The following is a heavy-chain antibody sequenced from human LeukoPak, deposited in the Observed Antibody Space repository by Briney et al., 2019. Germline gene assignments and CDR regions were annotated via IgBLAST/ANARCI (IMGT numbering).Heavy chain of an antibody. J-gene: IGHJ6*03. V-gene: IGHV3-21*01. CDR1: GFTFSSYS. CDR3: ERVIWTDYYYYMDV. Sequence: GGSLRLSCAASGFTFSSYSMNWVRQAPGKGLEWVSSISSSSSYIYYADSVKGRFTISRDNAKNSLYLQMNSLRAEDTAVYYCERVIWTDYYYYMDVWGKGTTVTVSS. CDR2: ISSSSSYI. D-gene: IGHD2-21*01.